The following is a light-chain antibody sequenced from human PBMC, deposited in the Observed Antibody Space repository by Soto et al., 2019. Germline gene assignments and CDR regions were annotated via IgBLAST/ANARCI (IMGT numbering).Light chain of an antibody. CDR1: QSISRW. J-gene: IGKJ1*01. CDR2: DAS. V-gene: IGKV1-5*01. CDR3: QQYNSYSQT. Sequence: DIQMPQSPSTLSASVGDRVTITCRASQSISRWLVWYQQKPGKAPNLLIYDASSLESGVPSRFSGSGSGTEFTLTISSLQPDDFATYYCQQYNSYSQTFGQGTKVEIK.